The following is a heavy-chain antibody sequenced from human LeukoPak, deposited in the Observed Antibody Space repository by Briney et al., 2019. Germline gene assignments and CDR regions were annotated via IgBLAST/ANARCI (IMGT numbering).Heavy chain of an antibody. D-gene: IGHD2-2*01. CDR1: GFTFSSYA. CDR2: ISGSGGST. CDR3: AKEETLVVVPAAKTGFDY. Sequence: PGGSLRLSCAASGFTFSSYAMSWVRQAPGKGLEWVSAISGSGGSTYYADSVKGRFTISRDNSKNTLYLQMNSLRAEDTAVYYCAKEETLVVVPAAKTGFDYWGQGTLATVSS. J-gene: IGHJ4*02. V-gene: IGHV3-23*01.